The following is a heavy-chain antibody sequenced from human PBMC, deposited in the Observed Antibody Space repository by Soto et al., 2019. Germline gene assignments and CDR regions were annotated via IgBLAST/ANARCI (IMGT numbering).Heavy chain of an antibody. Sequence: PGGSLRLSCTASGFTFSNYAMSWVRQAPGKGLEWVSNFSSGGRGTYYADSVKGRFTISRDNAKNSLYLQMNSLRAEDTAVYYCARDPWDYWGQGTLVTVSS. CDR3: ARDPWDY. CDR2: FSSGGRGT. J-gene: IGHJ4*02. CDR1: GFTFSNYA. V-gene: IGHV3-21*06.